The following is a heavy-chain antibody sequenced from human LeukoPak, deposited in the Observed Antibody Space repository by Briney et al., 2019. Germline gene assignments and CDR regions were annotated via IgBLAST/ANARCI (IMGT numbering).Heavy chain of an antibody. J-gene: IGHJ4*02. CDR1: GGSINGYY. D-gene: IGHD6-19*01. CDR3: ARNLGGSSGYYY. CDR2: VFYTGST. V-gene: IGHV4-59*08. Sequence: SETLSLTCSVSGGSINGYYWSWIRQPPGKGLEWIGYVFYTGSTNYNSSLKSRVSISVDTSKNQFYLKLSSVTTADTAVYYCARNLGGSSGYYYWGQGALVTVSS.